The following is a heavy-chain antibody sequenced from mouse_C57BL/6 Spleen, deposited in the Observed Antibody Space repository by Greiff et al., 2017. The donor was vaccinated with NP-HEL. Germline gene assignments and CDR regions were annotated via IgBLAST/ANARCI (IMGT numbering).Heavy chain of an antibody. J-gene: IGHJ2*01. Sequence: QVQLQQSGAELARPGASVKLSCKASGYTFPSYGISWVKQRTGQGLEWIGEIYPRSGNTYYNEKFKGKATLTADKSSSTAYMELRSLTSEDSAVYFCARSRGYGSSYFFDYWGQGTTLTVSS. D-gene: IGHD1-1*01. V-gene: IGHV1-81*01. CDR3: ARSRGYGSSYFFDY. CDR1: GYTFPSYG. CDR2: IYPRSGNT.